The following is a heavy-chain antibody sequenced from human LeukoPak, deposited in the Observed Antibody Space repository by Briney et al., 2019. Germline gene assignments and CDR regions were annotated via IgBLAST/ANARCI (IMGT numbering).Heavy chain of an antibody. CDR3: AKRGAGYSSSWYSFDY. Sequence: GGSLRLSCAASGFTFDDYAMHWVRQAPGKGLEWVSGISWNSGSIGYADSVKGRFTISRDNAKNSLYLQMNSLRAEDTAVYYCAKRGAGYSSSWYSFDYWGQGTLVTVSS. D-gene: IGHD6-13*01. V-gene: IGHV3-9*01. CDR1: GFTFDDYA. CDR2: ISWNSGSI. J-gene: IGHJ4*02.